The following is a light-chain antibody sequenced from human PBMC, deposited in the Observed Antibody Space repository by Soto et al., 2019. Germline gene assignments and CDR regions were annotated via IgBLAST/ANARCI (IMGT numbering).Light chain of an antibody. CDR3: QRYGASSFT. J-gene: IGKJ2*01. Sequence: EIVLTQSPGTLSLSPGERATLSCRASQSVDSSYLSWYQHKPGQAPRLLIYATSSRATGIPDRFSGSGSVTDFTLPISRLEPEDFAVYYCQRYGASSFTFGQGTNLEI. CDR1: QSVDSSY. CDR2: ATS. V-gene: IGKV3-20*01.